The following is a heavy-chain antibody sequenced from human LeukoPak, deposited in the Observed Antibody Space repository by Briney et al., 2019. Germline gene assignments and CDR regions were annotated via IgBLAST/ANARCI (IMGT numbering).Heavy chain of an antibody. CDR1: GFSLSTSGMC. D-gene: IGHD1-1*01. CDR3: ARMGGGSTGQPN. Sequence: SGPTLVNPTQTLTLTCTFSGFSLSTSGMCVSWIRQPPGKALEWLARIDWDDDKYYSTSLKTRITISKDTPKNQVVLTMTNMDPVDTATYYCARMGGGSTGQPNWGQGTLVTVSS. V-gene: IGHV2-70*11. CDR2: IDWDDDK. J-gene: IGHJ4*02.